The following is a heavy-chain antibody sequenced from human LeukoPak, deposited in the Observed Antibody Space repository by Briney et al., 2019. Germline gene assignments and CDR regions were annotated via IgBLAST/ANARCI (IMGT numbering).Heavy chain of an antibody. J-gene: IGHJ4*02. D-gene: IGHD2/OR15-2a*01. Sequence: GGSLRLSCVASADYWMHWVRQAPGKGLVWVSHINSDGSWTSYADSVKGRFTISKDNAKNTVYLQMNSLRAEDTAVYYCVSFYETYWGRGTLVTVSS. V-gene: IGHV3-74*01. CDR3: VSFYETY. CDR1: ADYW. CDR2: INSDGSWT.